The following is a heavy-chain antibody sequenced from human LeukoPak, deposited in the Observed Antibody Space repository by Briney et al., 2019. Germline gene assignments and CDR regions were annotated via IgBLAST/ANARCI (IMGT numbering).Heavy chain of an antibody. CDR2: IQPGDSET. V-gene: IGHV5-51*01. CDR3: ARGLGATEPYFDF. J-gene: IGHJ4*02. CDR1: GYRFTSYW. Sequence: ESLKTSCKASGYRFTSYWIGGGRQIPGKGLECRGSIQPGDSETRYSPSFQGQVTISADKSISTVYLQWSGLKASDTAVYYCARGLGATEPYFDFWGRGALVTVSS. D-gene: IGHD1-26*01.